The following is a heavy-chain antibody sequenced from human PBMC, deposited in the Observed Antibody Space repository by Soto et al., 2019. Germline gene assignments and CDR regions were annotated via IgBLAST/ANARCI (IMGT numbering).Heavy chain of an antibody. J-gene: IGHJ4*02. CDR3: ARAYGDYVPFDY. D-gene: IGHD4-17*01. CDR2: ISSSDSTI. Sequence: PGGSLRLSCSASVFPFSSYELNWVRQAPGKGLEWVSYISSSDSTIYYADSVKGRFTISRDNAKNSLYLQMNSLRAEDTAVYYCARAYGDYVPFDYWGQGTLVTVSS. V-gene: IGHV3-48*03. CDR1: VFPFSSYE.